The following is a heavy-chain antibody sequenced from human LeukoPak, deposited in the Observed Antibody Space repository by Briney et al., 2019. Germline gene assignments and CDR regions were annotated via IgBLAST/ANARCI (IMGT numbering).Heavy chain of an antibody. Sequence: PGGSLRLSCVASGFTVSSSYMSWVRQAPGKGLEWVSIISSAGTTYYADSVKGRFTISRDNSKNTVYLQVNSLRDEDTAVYYCARDLEAANTYYFDYWGQGTMVTVSS. V-gene: IGHV3-66*01. CDR2: ISSAGTT. CDR1: GFTVSSSY. CDR3: ARDLEAANTYYFDY. D-gene: IGHD6-13*01. J-gene: IGHJ4*02.